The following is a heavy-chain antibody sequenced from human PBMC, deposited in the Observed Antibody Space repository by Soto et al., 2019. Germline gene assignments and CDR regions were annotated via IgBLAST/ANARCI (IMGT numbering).Heavy chain of an antibody. CDR2: IYHSGST. D-gene: IGHD5-12*01. CDR3: AAGGGLPRYY. Sequence: SETLSLTCAVSGGSISSGGYSWSWIRQPPGKGLEWIGYIYHSGSTYYNPSLKSRVTISVDRAKNQFSLKLSSVTAADTAVYYCAAGGGLPRYYWGQGTLVTVSS. V-gene: IGHV4-30-2*01. J-gene: IGHJ4*02. CDR1: GGSISSGGYS.